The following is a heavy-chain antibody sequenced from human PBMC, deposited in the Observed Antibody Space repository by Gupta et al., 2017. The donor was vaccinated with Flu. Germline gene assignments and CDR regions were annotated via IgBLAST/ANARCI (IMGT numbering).Heavy chain of an antibody. J-gene: IGHJ4*02. D-gene: IGHD2-2*01. CDR1: GFTFSSYS. Sequence: EVQLVESGGGLVKPGGSLRLSCAASGFTFSSYSMNWVRQAPGKGLEWVSSISSSSSYIYYADSVKGRFTISRDNAKNSLYLQMNSLRAEDTAVYYCARDKGGYCSSTSCREIDYWGQGTLVTVSS. CDR2: ISSSSSYI. CDR3: ARDKGGYCSSTSCREIDY. V-gene: IGHV3-21*01.